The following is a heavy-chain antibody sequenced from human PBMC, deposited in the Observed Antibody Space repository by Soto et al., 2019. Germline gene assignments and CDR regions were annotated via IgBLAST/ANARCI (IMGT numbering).Heavy chain of an antibody. Sequence: ASVKVSCKASGGTFSSYAISWVRQAPGQGLEWMGGIIPIFGTANYAQKFQGRVTITADESTSTAYMELSSLRSEDTAVYYCARVRSIAAAVDSWLWFSDRAFDIWGQGTMVTVSS. J-gene: IGHJ3*02. CDR2: IIPIFGTA. CDR3: ARVRSIAAAVDSWLWFSDRAFDI. D-gene: IGHD6-13*01. CDR1: GGTFSSYA. V-gene: IGHV1-69*13.